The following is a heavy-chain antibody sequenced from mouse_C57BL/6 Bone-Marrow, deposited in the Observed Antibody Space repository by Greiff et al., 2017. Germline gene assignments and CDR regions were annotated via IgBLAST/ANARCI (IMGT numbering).Heavy chain of an antibody. Sequence: QVQLKQSGAELVKPGASVTLSCKASGYTFTSYWMHWVKQRPGQGLEWIGMIHPNSGSTNYNEKFKSKATLTVDKSSSTAYLQLSSLTSEDSAVYYCAGYSTLYYAMDYWGQGTSVTVSS. CDR2: IHPNSGST. J-gene: IGHJ4*01. CDR3: AGYSTLYYAMDY. V-gene: IGHV1-64*01. D-gene: IGHD2-5*01. CDR1: GYTFTSYW.